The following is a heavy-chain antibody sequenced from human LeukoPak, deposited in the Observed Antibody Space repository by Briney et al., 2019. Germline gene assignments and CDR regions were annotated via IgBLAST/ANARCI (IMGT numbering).Heavy chain of an antibody. CDR3: ARGRKYCSSISCYYYFDY. D-gene: IGHD2-2*01. Sequence: SETLSLTCTASGVPISSYSWSWIRQPAGKGLEWIARTYTSGSTNYNPSLKSRVTMSLDTSKNQFSLKLSSVTAADTAVYYCARGRKYCSSISCYYYFDYWGQGTLVTVSS. J-gene: IGHJ4*02. CDR1: GVPISSYS. CDR2: TYTSGST. V-gene: IGHV4-4*07.